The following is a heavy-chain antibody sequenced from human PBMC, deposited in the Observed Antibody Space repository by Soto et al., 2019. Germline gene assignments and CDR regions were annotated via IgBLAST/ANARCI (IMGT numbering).Heavy chain of an antibody. J-gene: IGHJ4*02. CDR3: ARTYCSGGSRKKIPAPATDY. CDR1: GGSFSGYY. D-gene: IGHD2-15*01. Sequence: SETLSLTCAVYGGSFSGYYWSWIRQPPGKGLEWIGEINHSGSTNYNPSLKSRVTISVDTSKNQFSLKLSSVTAADTAVYYCARTYCSGGSRKKIPAPATDYWGQGTLVTVSS. V-gene: IGHV4-34*01. CDR2: INHSGST.